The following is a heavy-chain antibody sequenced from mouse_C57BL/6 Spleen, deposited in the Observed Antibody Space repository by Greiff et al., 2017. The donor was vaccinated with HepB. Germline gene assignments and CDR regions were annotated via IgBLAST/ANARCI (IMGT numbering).Heavy chain of an antibody. V-gene: IGHV1-53*01. CDR3: ARIITTVVAPPWYFDV. Sequence: QVQLQQPGTELVMPGASVKLSCKASGYTFTSYWMHWVKQRPGQGLEWIGNINPSNGGTNYNEKFKSKATLTVDKSSSTAYMQLSSLTSEDSAVYYCARIITTVVAPPWYFDVWGTGTTVTVSS. J-gene: IGHJ1*03. D-gene: IGHD1-1*01. CDR2: INPSNGGT. CDR1: GYTFTSYW.